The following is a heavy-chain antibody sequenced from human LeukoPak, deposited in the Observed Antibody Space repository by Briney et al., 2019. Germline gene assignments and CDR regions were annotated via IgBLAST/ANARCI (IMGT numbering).Heavy chain of an antibody. CDR1: GFTFSSSW. J-gene: IGHJ4*02. CDR3: ARDRAYNTFDY. D-gene: IGHD2-21*01. Sequence: PGGSLRLSCAASGFTFSSSWMTWVRQAPGKGLEWVANIKEDGSQKNYVDSVKGRFTISRDNAKNSLYLQMNSLSVEDTAVYYCARDRAYNTFDYWGQGTLVTVSS. V-gene: IGHV3-7*01. CDR2: IKEDGSQK.